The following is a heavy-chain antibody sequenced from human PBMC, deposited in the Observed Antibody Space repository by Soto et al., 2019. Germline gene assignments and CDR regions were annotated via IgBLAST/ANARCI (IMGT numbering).Heavy chain of an antibody. CDR2: IYYSGST. D-gene: IGHD6-25*01. CDR3: ARPHGGSSGWDNWFAP. V-gene: IGHV4-59*01. CDR1: GGSISSYY. Sequence: QVQLQESGPGLVKPSETLSLTCTVSGGSISSYYWSWIRQPPGKGLEWIGYIYYSGSTNYNPSLKSRVTISVDTSKNQCSLKLSSVTAADTAVYYCARPHGGSSGWDNWFAPWGQGPLVTVSS. J-gene: IGHJ5*02.